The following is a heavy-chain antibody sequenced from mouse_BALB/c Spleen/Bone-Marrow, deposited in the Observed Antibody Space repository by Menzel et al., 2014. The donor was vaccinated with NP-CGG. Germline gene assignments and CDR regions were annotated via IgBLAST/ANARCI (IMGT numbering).Heavy chain of an antibody. CDR2: IITYYGDA. J-gene: IGHJ2*01. CDR3: ARSDGFDY. D-gene: IGHD2-3*01. V-gene: IGHV1S137*01. CDR1: GYTFTDYA. Sequence: VQLQQSGAELVRPGVSVKISCKGSGYTFTDYALHWVKQSHAKSLEWIGIIITYYGDASYNQKFKGKATMTVDKSSSTAYMELARLTSEDSAIYYCARSDGFDYWGQGTTLTVSS.